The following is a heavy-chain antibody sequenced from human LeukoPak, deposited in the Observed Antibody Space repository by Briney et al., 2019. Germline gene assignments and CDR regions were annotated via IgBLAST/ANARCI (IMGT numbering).Heavy chain of an antibody. V-gene: IGHV3-7*01. D-gene: IGHD2-15*01. J-gene: IGHJ4*02. Sequence: EPGGSLRLSCAASGFTFSSYWMSWVRQAPGKGLEWVANIKQDGSEKYYVDSVKGRFTISRDNAKNSLYLQMNSLRAEDTAVYYCARVGPGYCSGGSCANFDYWGQGTLVTVSS. CDR1: GFTFSSYW. CDR2: IKQDGSEK. CDR3: ARVGPGYCSGGSCANFDY.